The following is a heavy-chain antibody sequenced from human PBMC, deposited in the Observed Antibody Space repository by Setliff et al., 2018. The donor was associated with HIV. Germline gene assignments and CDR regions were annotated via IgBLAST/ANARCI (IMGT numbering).Heavy chain of an antibody. D-gene: IGHD3-22*01. V-gene: IGHV3-11*01. CDR2: LSSTSSNM. Sequence: PGGSLRLSCATSGFTFGDYPMSWFRKAPGKGLEWVSSLSSTSSNMYLSDSVKGRFTVSRDNAQKSLYLEMHSLRAEDTAMYYCARDLFPYYHDSRPYYPPAYWGQGTQVTVSS. J-gene: IGHJ4*02. CDR1: GFTFGDYP. CDR3: ARDLFPYYHDSRPYYPPAY.